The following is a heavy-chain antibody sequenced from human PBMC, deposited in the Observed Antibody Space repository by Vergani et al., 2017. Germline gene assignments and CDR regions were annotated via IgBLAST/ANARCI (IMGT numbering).Heavy chain of an antibody. CDR1: GFTFSSYG. Sequence: VQLVESGGGVVQPGRSLRLSCAASGFTFSSYGMHWVRQAPGKGLEWVAVIWYDGSNKYYADSVKGRFTISRDNSKNTLYLQMNSLRAEDTAVYYCARELVGDSSGYYSPDAFDIWGQGTMVTVSS. D-gene: IGHD3-22*01. V-gene: IGHV3-33*01. CDR2: IWYDGSNK. J-gene: IGHJ3*02. CDR3: ARELVGDSSGYYSPDAFDI.